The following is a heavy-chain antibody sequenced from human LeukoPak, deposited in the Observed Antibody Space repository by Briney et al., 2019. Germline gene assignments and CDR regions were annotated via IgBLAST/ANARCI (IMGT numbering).Heavy chain of an antibody. CDR2: INPSGGST. CDR3: ARERRWLQTYYFDY. J-gene: IGHJ4*02. D-gene: IGHD5-24*01. CDR1: GYTFTSYG. Sequence: ASVKVSCKASGYTFTSYGISWVRQAPGQGLEWVGIINPSGGSTSYAQKFQGRVTMTRDTSTSTVYMELSSLRSEDMAVYYCARERRWLQTYYFDYWGQGTLVTVSS. V-gene: IGHV1-46*01.